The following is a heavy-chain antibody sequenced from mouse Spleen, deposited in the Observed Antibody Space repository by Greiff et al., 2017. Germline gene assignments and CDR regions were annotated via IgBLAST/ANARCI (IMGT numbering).Heavy chain of an antibody. Sequence: QVQLQQPGAELVKPGASVKLSCKASGYTFTSYWMHWVKQRPGQGLEWIGEINPSNGRTNYNEKFKSKATLTVDKSSSTAYMQLSSLTSEDSAVYYCARAYGYDGRGDYWGQGTTLTVSS. CDR2: INPSNGRT. V-gene: IGHV1S81*02. D-gene: IGHD2-2*01. CDR3: ARAYGYDGRGDY. CDR1: GYTFTSYW. J-gene: IGHJ2*01.